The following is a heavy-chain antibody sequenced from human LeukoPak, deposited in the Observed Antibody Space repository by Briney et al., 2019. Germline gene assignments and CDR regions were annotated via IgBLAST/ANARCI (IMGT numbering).Heavy chain of an antibody. Sequence: SETLSLTCALYGRSFIGYYWSWIRPPPGKGLEWIGEINHSGGANYNPSLKSRVTISADTSKSQFSLKLGSVTAADTAVYYCARVPLRFLEPFDYWGQGTLVTVSS. J-gene: IGHJ4*02. CDR1: GRSFIGYY. D-gene: IGHD3-3*01. CDR3: ARVPLRFLEPFDY. V-gene: IGHV4-34*01. CDR2: INHSGGA.